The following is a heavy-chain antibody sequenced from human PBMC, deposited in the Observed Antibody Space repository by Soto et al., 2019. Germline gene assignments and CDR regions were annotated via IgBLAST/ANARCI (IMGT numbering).Heavy chain of an antibody. D-gene: IGHD3-10*01. V-gene: IGHV1-69*12. Sequence: QVQLVQSGAEVKKPGSSVKVSCKASGGTFSSYAISWVRQAPGQGLEWMGGIIPIFGTANYAQKFQGRVTITAXXSXSXXYMELSSLRSEDTAVYYCASIWFGELAYYYYGMDVWGQGTTVTVSS. CDR3: ASIWFGELAYYYYGMDV. CDR2: IIPIFGTA. J-gene: IGHJ6*02. CDR1: GGTFSSYA.